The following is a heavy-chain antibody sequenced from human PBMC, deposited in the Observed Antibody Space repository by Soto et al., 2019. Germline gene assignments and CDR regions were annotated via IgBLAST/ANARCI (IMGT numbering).Heavy chain of an antibody. V-gene: IGHV4-39*01. Sequence: SETLSLTCTVSRGSISSYSFYWGWVRQPPGKGLEWIGTIFYSGSTYYNPSLESRVTMSVDTSKSQFSLRLSSVTAADTAVYFGARLRPRVAAAGLFDSWSQGTLVTVSS. CDR1: RGSISSYSFY. CDR3: ARLRPRVAAAGLFDS. J-gene: IGHJ4*02. D-gene: IGHD6-13*01. CDR2: IFYSGST.